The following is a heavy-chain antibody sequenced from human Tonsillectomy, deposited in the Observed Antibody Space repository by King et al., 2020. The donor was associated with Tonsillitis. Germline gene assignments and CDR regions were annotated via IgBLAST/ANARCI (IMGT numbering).Heavy chain of an antibody. CDR2: ISYDGSNK. CDR3: ASRSPVILALDI. J-gene: IGHJ3*02. CDR1: GFTFSTYA. Sequence: VQLVESGGGVVQPGRSLRLSCAASGFTFSTYAMHWVRQAPGKGLEWVAVISYDGSNKYYADSVKGRFTISRDNSKNTLYLQMNSLRAEDTAVYYCASRSPVILALDIWGQGTMVTVSS. V-gene: IGHV3-30*04. D-gene: IGHD3-16*02.